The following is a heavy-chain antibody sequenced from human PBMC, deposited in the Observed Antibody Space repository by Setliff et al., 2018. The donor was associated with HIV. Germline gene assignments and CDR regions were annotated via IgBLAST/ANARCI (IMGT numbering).Heavy chain of an antibody. D-gene: IGHD3-10*01. J-gene: IGHJ6*04. Sequence: ASVKVSCKASGYMFNIYYMHWLRRATGQGLEWMGWMNPNSGVSGYGQKFQGRVTMTRDTSISTAYMELSSLTSEDTAVYYCARGKGVGGVIITGGLDVWGKGTTVTVSS. CDR3: ARGKGVGGVIITGGLDV. V-gene: IGHV1-8*02. CDR2: MNPNSGVS. CDR1: GYMFNIYY.